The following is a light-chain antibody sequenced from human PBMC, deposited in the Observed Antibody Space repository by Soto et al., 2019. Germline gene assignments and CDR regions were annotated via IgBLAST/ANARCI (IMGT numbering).Light chain of an antibody. CDR3: LQDDDYPFT. V-gene: IGKV1-6*01. CDR2: AAS. Sequence: AIQVTQSPSSLSASVGDRVTITCRASQGIRNELSWYQQKPGKAPKFLIFAASNLQSGVPSRFGASGSGTDFTLTISSLQPEDFETYFCLQDDDYPFTLAGGTNVDIK. J-gene: IGKJ4*01. CDR1: QGIRNE.